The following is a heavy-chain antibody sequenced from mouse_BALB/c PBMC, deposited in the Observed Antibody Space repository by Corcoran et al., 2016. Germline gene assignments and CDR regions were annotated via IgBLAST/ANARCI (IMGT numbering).Heavy chain of an antibody. CDR2: INTNTGEP. D-gene: IGHD2-2*01. J-gene: IGHJ3*01. CDR3: VRDHGYFAY. CDR1: GYTFTNYG. Sequence: QIQLVQSGPELKKPGETVKISCKASGYTFTNYGMNWVKQAPGKGLKWMGWINTNTGEPTYAEEFKGRFAFSLETSASTAYLQINNLKNEDTATYFCVRDHGYFAYWGQGTLVTVSA. V-gene: IGHV9-3*02.